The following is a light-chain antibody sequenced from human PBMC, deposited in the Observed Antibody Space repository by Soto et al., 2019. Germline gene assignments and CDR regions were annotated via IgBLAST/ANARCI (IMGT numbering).Light chain of an antibody. J-gene: IGKJ3*01. CDR2: DTS. CDR1: QSVDTY. CDR3: QQRRNWVS. Sequence: LTQSPAILSLSPGERATLSCPASQSVDTYIAWYQQRPGQPPRLLIHDTSHRASGVPARFRGSGSGTDFTLTITSLEPEGFAVYFCQQRRNWVSFGPGTRL. V-gene: IGKV3-11*01.